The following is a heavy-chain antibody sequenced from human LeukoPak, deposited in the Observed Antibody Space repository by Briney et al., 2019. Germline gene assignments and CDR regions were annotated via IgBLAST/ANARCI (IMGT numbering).Heavy chain of an antibody. D-gene: IGHD3-22*01. Sequence: ASVKVSCKASGYTFTSYYMHWVGQAPGQGLEWMGIINPSGGSTSYAQKFQGRVTMTRDTSTSTVYMELSSLRSEDTAVYYCARGSRVYYDSSGYYPYWGQGTLVTVSS. CDR1: GYTFTSYY. CDR3: ARGSRVYYDSSGYYPY. CDR2: INPSGGST. J-gene: IGHJ4*02. V-gene: IGHV1-46*01.